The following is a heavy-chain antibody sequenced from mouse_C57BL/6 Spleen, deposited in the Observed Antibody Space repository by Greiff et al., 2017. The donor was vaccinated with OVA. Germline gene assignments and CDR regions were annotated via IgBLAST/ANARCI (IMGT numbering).Heavy chain of an antibody. CDR2: INPNNGGT. D-gene: IGHD1-1*01. J-gene: IGHJ1*03. Sequence: VQLKESGPELVKPGASVKIPCKASGYTFTDYNMDWVKQSHGKSLEWIGDINPNNGGTIYNQKFKGKATLTVDKSSSTAYMELRSLTSEDTAVYYCARGPYYGSSDWYFDVWGTGTTVTVSS. CDR3: ARGPYYGSSDWYFDV. CDR1: GYTFTDYN. V-gene: IGHV1-18*01.